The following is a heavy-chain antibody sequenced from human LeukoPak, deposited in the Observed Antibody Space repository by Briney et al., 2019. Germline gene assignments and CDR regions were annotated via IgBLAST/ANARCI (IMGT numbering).Heavy chain of an antibody. CDR3: ARDGLAAATLHWCFDL. Sequence: WGSLRLSCAASGFIFSTYTMKWVRQAPGKGLEWVSSIRSSGSSIYSADSVKGRFTISRDNAKNSLYLQMNSLRPEDTAVYYCARDGLAAATLHWCFDLWGRGTLVTVSS. CDR1: GFIFSTYT. J-gene: IGHJ2*01. V-gene: IGHV3-21*06. CDR2: IRSSGSSI. D-gene: IGHD2-15*01.